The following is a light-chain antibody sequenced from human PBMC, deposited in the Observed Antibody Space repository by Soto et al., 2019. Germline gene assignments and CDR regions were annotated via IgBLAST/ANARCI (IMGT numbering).Light chain of an antibody. J-gene: IGLJ3*02. CDR3: AAWDDSLKGWV. CDR2: TTS. Sequence: QAVVTQPPSASGTPGQRVTISCSGSISNIGSNTVNWYQHLPGTAPKLLIYTTSQRPSGVPDRFSASKSGTSASLAISGLQSEDEADYYCAAWDDSLKGWVFGGGTKLTVL. CDR1: ISNIGSNT. V-gene: IGLV1-44*01.